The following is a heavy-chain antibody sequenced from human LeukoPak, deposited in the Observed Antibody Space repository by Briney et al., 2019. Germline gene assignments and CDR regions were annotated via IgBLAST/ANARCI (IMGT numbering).Heavy chain of an antibody. D-gene: IGHD1-7*01. J-gene: IGHJ6*03. CDR2: INDSGTI. CDR3: ARRWNYGRNYYIDV. CDR1: GGSFSNYY. Sequence: SESLSLTCAVYGGSFSNYYWSWIRQSPGKGLEWIGEINDSGTINYNPSLMSRVTISVDKSKNQFSLKLSSVTAADTAVYYCARRWNYGRNYYIDVWGKGATVSVSS. V-gene: IGHV4-34*01.